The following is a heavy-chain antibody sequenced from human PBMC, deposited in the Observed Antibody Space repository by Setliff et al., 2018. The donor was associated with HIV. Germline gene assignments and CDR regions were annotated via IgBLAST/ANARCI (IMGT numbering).Heavy chain of an antibody. J-gene: IGHJ3*02. CDR1: GASIDRRSDC. D-gene: IGHD3-22*01. CDR3: ARHYITLVVGVPERDDAFDI. V-gene: IGHV4-39*01. Sequence: SETLSLTCTVSGASIDRRSDCRGWIRQPPGKGLEWIGSFYYSWNTYYNPSLKSRVTISVDTSKNQFSLKLSSVTAADTAVYYCARHYITLVVGVPERDDAFDIWGQGTMVTVSS. CDR2: FYYSWNT.